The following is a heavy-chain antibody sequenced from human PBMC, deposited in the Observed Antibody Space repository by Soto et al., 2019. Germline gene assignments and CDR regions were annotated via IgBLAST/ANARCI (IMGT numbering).Heavy chain of an antibody. D-gene: IGHD6-19*01. Sequence: SETLSLTCTVSGGSISSYYWSWIRQPPGKGLEWIGYIYYSGSTNYNPSLKSRVTISVDTSKNQFSLKLSSVTAADTAVYYCARSMSSGWYLLGWFDHWGQGSLGSVS. CDR2: IYYSGST. CDR3: ARSMSSGWYLLGWFDH. V-gene: IGHV4-59*08. J-gene: IGHJ5*02. CDR1: GGSISSYY.